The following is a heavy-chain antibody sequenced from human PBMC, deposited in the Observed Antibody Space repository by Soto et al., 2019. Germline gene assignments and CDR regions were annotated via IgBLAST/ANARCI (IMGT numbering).Heavy chain of an antibody. CDR2: IIPVFGTV. D-gene: IGHD3-16*01. V-gene: IGHV1-69*01. J-gene: IGHJ4*02. Sequence: QVKLVPSGAEVKKPGSSVKVSCKASGGTFGNSAISWVRQDPGQGLEWMGGIIPVFGTVNYAQKFEGRVTITADESTSTVFMEMSRLTSEDTAVYYCAKVMAAAGYDSWGQGTLVTVSS. CDR3: AKVMAAAGYDS. CDR1: GGTFGNSA.